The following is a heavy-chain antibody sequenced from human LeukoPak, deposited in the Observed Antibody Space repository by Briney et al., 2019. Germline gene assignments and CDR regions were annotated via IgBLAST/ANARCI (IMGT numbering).Heavy chain of an antibody. V-gene: IGHV1-2*02. CDR1: GYTFTGYY. J-gene: IGHJ4*02. CDR3: VRQAGTDY. D-gene: IGHD6-13*01. CDR2: INPNSGGT. Sequence: ASVKVSCKASGYTFTGYYMHWLRQTPGQGLEWMGWINPNSGGTNYAQEFQGRVTMTRDTSISTAYMELSRLRSDDTAVYYCVRQAGTDYWGQGTLVTVSS.